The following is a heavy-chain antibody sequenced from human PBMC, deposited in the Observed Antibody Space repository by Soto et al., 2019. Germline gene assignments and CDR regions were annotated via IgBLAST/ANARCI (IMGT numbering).Heavy chain of an antibody. J-gene: IGHJ4*02. Sequence: QVQLQESGPGLVKPSGTLSLTCAVSGDSVSSDNWWNWVRQPPGKGLEWIGEISQSWSPNYNPSHKSRVSMSVDKSTNFFALRLNSVTAADTAVYYCARELSGMQAFDYWGQGTLVTVSS. V-gene: IGHV4-4*02. CDR1: GDSVSSDNW. D-gene: IGHD2-8*01. CDR2: ISQSWSP. CDR3: ARELSGMQAFDY.